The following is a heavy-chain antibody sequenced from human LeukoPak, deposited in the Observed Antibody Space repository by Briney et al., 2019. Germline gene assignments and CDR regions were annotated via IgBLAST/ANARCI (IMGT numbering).Heavy chain of an antibody. Sequence: SETLSLTCTVSGGSISSSSYYWGWIRQPPGKGLEWIGSIYYSGSTYYNPSLKSRVTISVDTSKNQFSLKLSSVTAADTAVYYCASLLRYFDWLSDAFDIWGQGTMVTVSS. D-gene: IGHD3-9*01. V-gene: IGHV4-39*07. CDR1: GGSISSSSYY. J-gene: IGHJ3*02. CDR3: ASLLRYFDWLSDAFDI. CDR2: IYYSGST.